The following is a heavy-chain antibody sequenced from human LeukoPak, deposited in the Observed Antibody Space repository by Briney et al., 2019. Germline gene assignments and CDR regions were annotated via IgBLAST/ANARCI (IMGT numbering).Heavy chain of an antibody. Sequence: GGSLRLSCAASGFTFSSYGMSWVRQAPGKGLEWVSSISSSSSYIYYADSVKGRFTISRDNAKNSLYLQMNSLRAEDTAVYYCAREGGGDSAFDIWGQGTVVTVSS. D-gene: IGHD1-26*01. CDR2: ISSSSSYI. CDR1: GFTFSSYG. J-gene: IGHJ3*02. V-gene: IGHV3-21*01. CDR3: AREGGGDSAFDI.